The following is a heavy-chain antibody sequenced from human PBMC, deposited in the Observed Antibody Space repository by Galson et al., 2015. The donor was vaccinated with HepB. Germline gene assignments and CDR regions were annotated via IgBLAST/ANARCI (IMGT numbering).Heavy chain of an antibody. CDR3: AREMLIAAPAAFDY. CDR1: GFTFSNYG. V-gene: IGHV3-33*01. Sequence: SLRLSCAASGFTFSNYGFHWDRQAPGKGLEWVALIWANGNKKIYTDSVKGRFTISRDNSRNIVSLEMDNLGAGDAAIYYCAREMLIAAPAAFDYWGRGALVSVSS. J-gene: IGHJ4*02. CDR2: IWANGNKK. D-gene: IGHD2-8*01.